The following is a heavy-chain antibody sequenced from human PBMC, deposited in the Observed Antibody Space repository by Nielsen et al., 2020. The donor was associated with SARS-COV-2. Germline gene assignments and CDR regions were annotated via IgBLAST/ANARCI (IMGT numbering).Heavy chain of an antibody. D-gene: IGHD6-19*01. Sequence: SETLSLTCAVSGGSITTCDWSWIRQPPGNRLEWIWSMSHFGTTYYNPSLKGRVTISVDTSKSHFSLRLSSVTAADTAIYYCAGTFADVQDYSSGLEYWGHGTLVAVSS. CDR3: AGTFADVQDYSSGLEY. CDR2: MSHFGTT. J-gene: IGHJ4*01. CDR1: GGSITTCD. V-gene: IGHV4-4*08.